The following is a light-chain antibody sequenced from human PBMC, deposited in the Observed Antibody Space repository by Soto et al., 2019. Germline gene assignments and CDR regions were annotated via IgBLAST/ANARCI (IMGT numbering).Light chain of an antibody. V-gene: IGKV3-15*01. CDR2: GAS. Sequence: EIVMTQSPATLSVSPGDRATLSCRAGQPLNNNVAWYQHKPGQAPRLLISGASTGATGIPARFSGSGSGTEFTLTISSLQSEDCAIYYCQQYHTWPITFGGGTKVDIK. CDR3: QQYHTWPIT. J-gene: IGKJ4*01. CDR1: QPLNNN.